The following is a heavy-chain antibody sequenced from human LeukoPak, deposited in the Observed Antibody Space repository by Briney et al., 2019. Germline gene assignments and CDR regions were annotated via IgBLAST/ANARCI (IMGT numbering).Heavy chain of an antibody. CDR2: IYYSGST. CDR3: ARRRPGLGYFDY. Sequence: PSETLSLTCTVSGGSISSSSYYWGWIRQPPGKGLEWIGSIYYSGSTYYNPSLKSRVTISVDMSKNQFSLKLSSVTAADTAVYYCARRRPGLGYFDYWGQGTLVTVSS. D-gene: IGHD6-19*01. J-gene: IGHJ4*02. CDR1: GGSISSSSYY. V-gene: IGHV4-39*01.